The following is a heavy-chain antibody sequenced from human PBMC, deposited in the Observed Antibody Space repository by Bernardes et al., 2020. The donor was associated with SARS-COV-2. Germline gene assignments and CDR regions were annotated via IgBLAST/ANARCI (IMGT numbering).Heavy chain of an antibody. J-gene: IGHJ6*02. CDR2: ISYDGSNK. V-gene: IGHV3-30-3*01. Sequence: GWSLRLSCAASGFTFSSYAMHWVRQAPGKGLEWVAVISYDGSNKYYADSVKGRFTISRDNSKNTLYLQMNSLRAEDTAVYYCAGSSYSSSWYVHYYYGMDVWGQGTTVTVSS. D-gene: IGHD6-13*01. CDR1: GFTFSSYA. CDR3: AGSSYSSSWYVHYYYGMDV.